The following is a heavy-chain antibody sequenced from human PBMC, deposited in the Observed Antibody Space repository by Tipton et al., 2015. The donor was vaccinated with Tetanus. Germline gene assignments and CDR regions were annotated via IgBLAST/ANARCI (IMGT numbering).Heavy chain of an antibody. Sequence: TLSLTCTVYGGSISSSTYYWGWLRQPPGKGLEWIATIYYTGSTYYNPSLKSRVTISADTSKNQFSLKLSSVTAADTAVYYCARGLGSRLAPGGSVDSWGQGTLVTVSS. V-gene: IGHV4-39*01. CDR2: IYYTGST. CDR3: ARGLGSRLAPGGSVDS. J-gene: IGHJ5*01. D-gene: IGHD3-10*01. CDR1: GGSISSSTYY.